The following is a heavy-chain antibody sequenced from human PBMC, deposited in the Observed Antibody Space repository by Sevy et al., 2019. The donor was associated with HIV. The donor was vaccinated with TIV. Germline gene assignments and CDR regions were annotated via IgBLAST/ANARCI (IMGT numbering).Heavy chain of an antibody. J-gene: IGHJ4*02. D-gene: IGHD4-4*01. Sequence: GGSLRLSCAASGFTFSSYWMSWVRQAPGKGLEWVSYISNISRTIYYADSVRGRFTISRDNAKNSLYLQMNSLRDEDTAVYYCATLFHYSSQFDCWGQGTLVTVSS. CDR1: GFTFSSYW. CDR2: ISNISRTI. V-gene: IGHV3-48*02. CDR3: ATLFHYSSQFDC.